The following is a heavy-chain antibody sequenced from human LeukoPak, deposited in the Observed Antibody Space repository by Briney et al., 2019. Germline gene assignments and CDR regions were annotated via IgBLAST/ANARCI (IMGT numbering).Heavy chain of an antibody. CDR3: AKDPYYYDSSGYDY. CDR2: LYSGGST. CDR1: GLTVSSNY. D-gene: IGHD3-22*01. J-gene: IGHJ4*02. V-gene: IGHV3-53*01. Sequence: GGSLRLSCAASGLTVSSNYMSWARQAPGKGLEWVSILYSGGSTYYADSVKGRFTISRDNSKNTLYLQMNSLRAEDTAVYYCAKDPYYYDSSGYDYWGQGTLVTVSS.